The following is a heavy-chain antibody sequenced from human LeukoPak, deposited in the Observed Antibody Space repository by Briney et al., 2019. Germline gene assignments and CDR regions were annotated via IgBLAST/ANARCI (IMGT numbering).Heavy chain of an antibody. CDR3: ARRTLDY. J-gene: IGHJ4*02. Sequence: SETLSLTCAVYGGSFSGYYWSWIRQPPGKGLEWIGEINHSGSTNYNPSLKSRVTISVDTSKNQFSLKLSSVTAADTAVYYCARRTLDYWGQGTLVTVSS. CDR2: INHSGST. CDR1: GGSFSGYY. V-gene: IGHV4-34*01.